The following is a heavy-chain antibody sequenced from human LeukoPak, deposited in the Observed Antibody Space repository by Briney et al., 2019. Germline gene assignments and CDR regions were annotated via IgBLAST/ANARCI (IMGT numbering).Heavy chain of an antibody. D-gene: IGHD3-3*01. CDR3: AKDQFWSGYYVGAGAKPFDY. V-gene: IGHV3-23*01. Sequence: PGGSLRLSCAASGFIFSSYGMTWVRQAPAKGLEWVSSISASGGGTYYADSVKGRVTIFRDNSKNTLVLQVHSLRADDTAVYYCAKDQFWSGYYVGAGAKPFDYWGQGTLVTVSS. J-gene: IGHJ4*02. CDR2: ISASGGGT. CDR1: GFIFSSYG.